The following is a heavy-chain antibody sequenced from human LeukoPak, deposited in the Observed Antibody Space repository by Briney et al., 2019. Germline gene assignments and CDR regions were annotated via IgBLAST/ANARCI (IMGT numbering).Heavy chain of an antibody. Sequence: ASVKVSCKASGGTFSSYAISWVRQAPGQGLEWMGGIIPIFGTANYAQKFQGRVTITTDESTSTAYMELSSLRSEDTAVYYCTMRAGSYYSDYWGQGTLVTVSS. J-gene: IGHJ4*02. CDR3: TMRAGSYYSDY. V-gene: IGHV1-69*05. CDR2: IIPIFGTA. D-gene: IGHD1-26*01. CDR1: GGTFSSYA.